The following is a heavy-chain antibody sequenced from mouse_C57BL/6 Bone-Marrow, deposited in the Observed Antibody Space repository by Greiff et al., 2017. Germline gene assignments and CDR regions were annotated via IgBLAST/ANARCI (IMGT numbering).Heavy chain of an antibody. J-gene: IGHJ4*01. Sequence: VQLQQSGAELVKPGASVKLSCTASGYTFTSYWMPWVKQRPGRGLEWIGRIGPNSGGTKYNEKFKSKGTLTVDKPSSTAYMQLSSLTSEDSAVYYCARSVGCNWDAMDDWGQGTSVTVSS. CDR1: GYTFTSYW. CDR3: ARSVGCNWDAMDD. CDR2: IGPNSGGT. D-gene: IGHD4-1*02. V-gene: IGHV1-72*01.